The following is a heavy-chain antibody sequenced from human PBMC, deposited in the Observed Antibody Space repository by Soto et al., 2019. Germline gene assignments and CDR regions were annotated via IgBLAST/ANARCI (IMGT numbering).Heavy chain of an antibody. Sequence: GESLKISCKGSGYSFTSYWISWVRQMPGKGLEWMGRIDPSDSYTRYSPSFQGQVTISADKSISTAYLQWSSLKASDTAMYYCARSVAGRDPYYYYYGMDVWGQGTTVTVS. D-gene: IGHD6-19*01. CDR1: GYSFTSYW. J-gene: IGHJ6*02. CDR2: IDPSDSYT. CDR3: ARSVAGRDPYYYYYGMDV. V-gene: IGHV5-10-1*04.